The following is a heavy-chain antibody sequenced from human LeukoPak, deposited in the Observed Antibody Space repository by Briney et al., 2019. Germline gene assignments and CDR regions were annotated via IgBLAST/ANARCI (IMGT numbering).Heavy chain of an antibody. J-gene: IGHJ5*02. CDR1: GFDFGAYE. D-gene: IGHD2-15*01. V-gene: IGHV3-48*03. CDR2: ISTSGSTI. Sequence: GGSLRLSCAASGFDFGAYEMHWVRQAPGKGLEWVSYISTSGSTIFYGDSVKGRFTISRDNAKNSLFLQMNSLRVEDTAVYYCAREAAKPNNWFDPWGQGTLVTVSS. CDR3: AREAAKPNNWFDP.